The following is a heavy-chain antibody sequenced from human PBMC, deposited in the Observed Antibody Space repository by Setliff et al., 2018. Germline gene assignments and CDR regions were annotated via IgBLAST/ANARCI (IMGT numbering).Heavy chain of an antibody. CDR1: DYSITNNYY. Sequence: SETLSLTCAVSDYSITNNYYWGWVRPPPGKGLEWIGTVSFSGSTYFNPSLKSRATILRDTSTNQFSLKLTSVTATDTAMYYCARDGGFRSGTWSLDQWGQGTLVTVSS. V-gene: IGHV4-38-2*02. D-gene: IGHD3-16*02. CDR2: VSFSGST. J-gene: IGHJ4*02. CDR3: ARDGGFRSGTWSLDQ.